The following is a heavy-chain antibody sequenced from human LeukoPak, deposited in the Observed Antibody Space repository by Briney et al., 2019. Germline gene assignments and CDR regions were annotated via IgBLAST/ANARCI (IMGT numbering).Heavy chain of an antibody. D-gene: IGHD3-22*01. V-gene: IGHV4-39*01. CDR3: ARGGYYDKEAFDI. Sequence: SETLSLTCTVSGGSISSSSYYWGWIRQPPGKGLEWIGSIFYSGSTYYNPSLKSRVTISVDTSENQFSLNLSSVTAADTAVYYCARGGYYDKEAFDIWGQGTMVTVSS. CDR2: IFYSGST. J-gene: IGHJ3*02. CDR1: GGSISSSSYY.